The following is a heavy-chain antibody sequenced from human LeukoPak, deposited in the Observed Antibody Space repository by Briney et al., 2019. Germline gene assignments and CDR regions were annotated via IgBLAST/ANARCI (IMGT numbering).Heavy chain of an antibody. CDR1: GFTFSDYY. V-gene: IGHV3-11*01. CDR2: ISSSGSTI. D-gene: IGHD1-1*01. J-gene: IGHJ4*02. Sequence: PGGSLRLSCAASGFTFSDYYMSWIRQAPGKGLEWVSYISSSGSTIYYADSVKGRFTISKDNAKNSLYMQMNSLRAEDTPVYYCARDHVWNDAFDYWGQGTLVTVSS. CDR3: ARDHVWNDAFDY.